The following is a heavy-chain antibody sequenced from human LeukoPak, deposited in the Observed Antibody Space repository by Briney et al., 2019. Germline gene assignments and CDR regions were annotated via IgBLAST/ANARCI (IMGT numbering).Heavy chain of an antibody. V-gene: IGHV4-59*11. CDR1: GGSISGHF. J-gene: IGHJ4*02. CDR2: IYYSGST. CDR3: ARYYGGADCYCFDY. Sequence: SETLSLTCTDSGGSISGHFLSWIRQPPGKGLEWIGYIYYSGSTNYNPSLKSRVTISVDTSKNQFSLKLTYVRAADTAVYYCARYYGGADCYCFDYWGQGTRVTVSS. D-gene: IGHD2-21*02.